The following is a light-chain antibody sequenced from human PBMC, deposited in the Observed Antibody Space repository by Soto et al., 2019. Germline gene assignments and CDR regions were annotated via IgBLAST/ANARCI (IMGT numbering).Light chain of an antibody. CDR2: DVT. CDR1: SSDVGGGDH. Sequence: QSALTQPPSASGSPGQSVTISCTGTSSDVGGGDHVSWYQQHPGKAPKLMIYDVTERPSGVPDRFSGSKSGNTASLTVSGLQAEDEADYYCSSHAGANNVVFGGGTKVTVL. CDR3: SSHAGANNVV. J-gene: IGLJ2*01. V-gene: IGLV2-8*01.